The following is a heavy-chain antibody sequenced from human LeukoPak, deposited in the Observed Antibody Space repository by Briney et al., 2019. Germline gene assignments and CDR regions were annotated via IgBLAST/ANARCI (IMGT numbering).Heavy chain of an antibody. CDR2: ISGSGGST. Sequence: GGSLRLSCAASGFTFSSYAMSWVRQAPGKGLEWVSAISGSGGSTYYADSVKGRFTISRDNSKNTLYLQMNSLRAEDTALYYCAKKTYNYPIKGNFDYWGQGTLVTVSS. V-gene: IGHV3-23*01. CDR3: AKKTYNYPIKGNFDY. D-gene: IGHD1-20*01. CDR1: GFTFSSYA. J-gene: IGHJ4*02.